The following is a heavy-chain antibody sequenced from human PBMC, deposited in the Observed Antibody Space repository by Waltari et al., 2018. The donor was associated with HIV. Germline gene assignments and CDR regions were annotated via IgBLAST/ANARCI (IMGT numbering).Heavy chain of an antibody. CDR3: ARSSLRYPSLALDC. CDR1: GYTFSAYY. D-gene: IGHD3-9*01. V-gene: IGHV1-2*02. Sequence: QVQLVQSGAVVTKPGASLKLSCEGSGYTFSAYYVHWIRQAPGQGLEWMGWSNPKMGDTQCPRKLQGRVTMTRDTSVDTAYMYLNSLTYADAAVYYCARSSLRYPSLALDCWGRGTLVTVSS. J-gene: IGHJ4*02. CDR2: SNPKMGDT.